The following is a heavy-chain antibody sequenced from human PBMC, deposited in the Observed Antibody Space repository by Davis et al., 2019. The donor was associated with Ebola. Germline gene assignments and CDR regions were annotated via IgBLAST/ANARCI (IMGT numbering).Heavy chain of an antibody. CDR3: ARDAGPHLEWAPLYYYGMDV. CDR1: GFTFSSYG. V-gene: IGHV3-33*01. Sequence: PGGSLRLSCAASGFTFSSYGMHWVRQAPGKGLEWVAVIWYDGSNKYYADSVKGRFTISRDNSKNTLYLQMNSLRAEDTAVYYCARDAGPHLEWAPLYYYGMDVWGQGTTVTVSS. J-gene: IGHJ6*02. D-gene: IGHD3-3*01. CDR2: IWYDGSNK.